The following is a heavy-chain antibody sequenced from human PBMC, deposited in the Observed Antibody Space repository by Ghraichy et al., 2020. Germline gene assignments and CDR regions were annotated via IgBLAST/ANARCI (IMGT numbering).Heavy chain of an antibody. CDR3: AHRRYPGYCYGVSCYSPGSSFDY. D-gene: IGHD2-15*01. V-gene: IGHV2-5*02. CDR1: GFSLNTNGVG. CDR2: IYWDDDK. Sequence: GPTLVKPTQTLTLTCTFSGFSLNTNGVGVGWIRQPPGKALEWLALIYWDDDKRYSPSLKSRLTITKDTSKNQVVLAMSNMDPVDTATYYCAHRRYPGYCYGVSCYSPGSSFDYWGQGTLVTVSS. J-gene: IGHJ4*02.